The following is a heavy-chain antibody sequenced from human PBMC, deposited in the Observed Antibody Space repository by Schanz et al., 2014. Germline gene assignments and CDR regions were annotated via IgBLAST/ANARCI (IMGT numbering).Heavy chain of an antibody. J-gene: IGHJ3*02. CDR1: GYTFTSYY. CDR3: ARGPSTGECDI. D-gene: IGHD2-21*01. V-gene: IGHV1-46*03. CDR2: INPSVGNT. Sequence: QVQLVQSGAEVKKPGASVKVSCEASGYTFTSYYIHWFRQAPGQGLEWMGLINPSVGNTNYAQKCRGRVTMTRNTSTSTVYMELSSLRSEDTAVYFCARGPSTGECDIWGQGTMVTVSS.